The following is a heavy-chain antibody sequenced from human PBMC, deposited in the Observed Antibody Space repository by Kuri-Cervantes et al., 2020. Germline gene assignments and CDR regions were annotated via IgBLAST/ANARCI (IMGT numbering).Heavy chain of an antibody. CDR3: ASYKDYYDSSGYYSPFDY. CDR1: GGSIITYY. D-gene: IGHD3-22*01. CDR2: IYYSGS. V-gene: IGHV4-59*01. Sequence: ESLKISCTVSGGSIITYYWSWIRQPPGKGLEWIGYIYYSGSNPSLKSRVTISVDTSKNQFSLKLSSVTAADTAVYYCASYKDYYDSSGYYSPFDYWGQGTLVTVSS. J-gene: IGHJ4*02.